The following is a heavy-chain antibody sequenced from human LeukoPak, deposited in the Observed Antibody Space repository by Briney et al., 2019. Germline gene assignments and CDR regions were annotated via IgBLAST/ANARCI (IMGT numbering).Heavy chain of an antibody. V-gene: IGHV3-7*01. J-gene: IGHJ4*02. CDR2: IKPDGSEE. Sequence: EGSLRLSCEASGFTLSIYWMSWVRQVPGKGLEWVAYIKPDGSEEDYVESVRGRFTIFRDNAKNSLYLQMHSLRDEDTAVYYCARGSIVAPNFDIWGQGTLVTVSS. CDR3: ARGSIVAPNFDI. D-gene: IGHD6-6*01. CDR1: GFTLSIYW.